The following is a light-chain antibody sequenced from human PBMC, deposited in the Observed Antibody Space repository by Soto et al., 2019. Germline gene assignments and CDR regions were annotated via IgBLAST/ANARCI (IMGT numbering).Light chain of an antibody. V-gene: IGLV2-11*01. J-gene: IGLJ1*01. CDR3: SSYAGSNTFV. Sequence: QSVLTQPRSVSGSPGQSVTISCTGTSSDVGGYDYVSWHQHHPGKAPKLMLYDVSKRPSGVPDRFSGSKSGNTASLTVSGLQAEDEADYYCSSYAGSNTFVFGTGTKVTVL. CDR2: DVS. CDR1: SSDVGGYDY.